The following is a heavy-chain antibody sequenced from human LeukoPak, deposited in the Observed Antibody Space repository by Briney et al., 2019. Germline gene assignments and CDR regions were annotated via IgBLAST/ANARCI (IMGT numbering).Heavy chain of an antibody. CDR2: ISSSSSNI. D-gene: IGHD2-2*01. J-gene: IGHJ6*02. V-gene: IGHV3-48*01. Sequence: GGSLRLSCAASGFTFSSYSMNWVRQAPGKGLEWVSYISSSSSNIYYADSVKGRFTISRDNANNSLYLQMNSLRAEDTAVYYCARADCSSTSCYDYYYYGMDVWGQGTTVTVSS. CDR1: GFTFSSYS. CDR3: ARADCSSTSCYDYYYYGMDV.